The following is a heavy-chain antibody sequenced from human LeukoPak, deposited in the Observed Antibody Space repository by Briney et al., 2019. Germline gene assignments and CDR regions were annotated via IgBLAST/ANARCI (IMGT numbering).Heavy chain of an antibody. Sequence: GESLKISCKGSGYSFTSYWIGWVRQMPGKGLEWMGIIYPGDSDTRYSPSFQGQVTISADKSISTAYLQWSSLKASDTAMYYCARVYGDLYYYYYYMDVWGKGTTVTVSS. CDR1: GYSFTSYW. CDR3: ARVYGDLYYYYYYMDV. CDR2: IYPGDSDT. J-gene: IGHJ6*03. D-gene: IGHD4-17*01. V-gene: IGHV5-51*01.